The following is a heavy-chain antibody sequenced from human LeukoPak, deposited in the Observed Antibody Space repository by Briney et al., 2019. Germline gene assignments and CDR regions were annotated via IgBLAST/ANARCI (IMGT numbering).Heavy chain of an antibody. Sequence: PGGSLRLSCAASGFTFSSYWMHWVRPAPGKGLVWVSRINSGGSSTSYADSVKGRFTTSRDNAKNTLYLQMNSLRAEDTAVYYCARVKSAHFDYWGQGTLVTVSS. CDR1: GFTFSSYW. CDR3: ARVKSAHFDY. D-gene: IGHD3-3*01. V-gene: IGHV3-74*01. J-gene: IGHJ4*02. CDR2: INSGGSST.